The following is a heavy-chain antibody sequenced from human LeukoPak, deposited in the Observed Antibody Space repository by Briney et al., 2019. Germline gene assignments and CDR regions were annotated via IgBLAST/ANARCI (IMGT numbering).Heavy chain of an antibody. CDR1: GGSISSYY. J-gene: IGHJ4*02. D-gene: IGHD6-19*01. Sequence: SETLSLTCTVSGGSISSYYWSWIRQPPGKGLEWIGYIYYSGSTNYNPSLKSRVTISVDTSKNQFSLKLSSVTAADTAVYYCARNPPGGVADIWGQGTLVTVSS. CDR2: IYYSGST. V-gene: IGHV4-59*01. CDR3: ARNPPGGVADI.